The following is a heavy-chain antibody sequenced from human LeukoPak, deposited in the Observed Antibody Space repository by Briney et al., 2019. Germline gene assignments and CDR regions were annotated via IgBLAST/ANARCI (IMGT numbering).Heavy chain of an antibody. V-gene: IGHV3-73*01. CDR3: TRHLAAPDSDY. D-gene: IGHD6-6*01. Sequence: PGGSLRLSCAASGFTFSGSAMHWVRQASGKGLEGVGRIRSKANSYATAYAASVKGRFTISRDDSKNTAYLQMNSLKTADTAVYYCTRHLAAPDSDYWGQGTLVTVSS. CDR2: IRSKANSYAT. J-gene: IGHJ4*02. CDR1: GFTFSGSA.